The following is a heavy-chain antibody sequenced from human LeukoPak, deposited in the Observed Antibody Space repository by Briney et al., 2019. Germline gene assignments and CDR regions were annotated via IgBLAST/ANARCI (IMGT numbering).Heavy chain of an antibody. CDR3: ARVSSGWSYYFDY. J-gene: IGHJ4*02. CDR2: IYSSGAT. V-gene: IGHV4-4*07. CDR1: GGSINSYD. Sequence: SETLSLTCTVSGGSINSYDWSWIRQPAGKGLEWIGRIYSSGATNYNPSLKSRVTMSVDTSKNQFSLKLNSVTAADTAVYFCARVSSGWSYYFDYWGQGTLVTVSS. D-gene: IGHD6-19*01.